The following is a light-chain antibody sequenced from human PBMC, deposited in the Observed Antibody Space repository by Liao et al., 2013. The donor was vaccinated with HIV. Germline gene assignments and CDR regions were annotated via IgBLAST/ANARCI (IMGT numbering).Light chain of an antibody. J-gene: IGLJ2*01. CDR2: YDS. V-gene: IGLV3-21*01. CDR1: NIGSKS. CDR3: QMWDHSSDQVV. Sequence: SYVLTQPPSVSVAPGKTARITCGGDNIGSKSVHWYQQQPGQAPVLVIHYDSARPSGIPERFSGSNSVNTATLTISTVEAGDEADYYCQMWDHSSDQVVFGGGTKVTVL.